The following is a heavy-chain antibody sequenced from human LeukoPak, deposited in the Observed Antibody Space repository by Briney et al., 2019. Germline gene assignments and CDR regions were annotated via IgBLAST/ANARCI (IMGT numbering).Heavy chain of an antibody. V-gene: IGHV3-9*01. CDR1: GFTFDDYA. Sequence: GRSLRLSCAASGFTFDDYAMHWVRQAPGKGLEWVPGISWNSGSIGYADSVKGRFTISRDNAKNSLYLQMNSLRAGDTALYYCAKDNYRGYAHFDYWGQGTLVTVSS. CDR2: ISWNSGSI. CDR3: AKDNYRGYAHFDY. D-gene: IGHD2-15*01. J-gene: IGHJ4*02.